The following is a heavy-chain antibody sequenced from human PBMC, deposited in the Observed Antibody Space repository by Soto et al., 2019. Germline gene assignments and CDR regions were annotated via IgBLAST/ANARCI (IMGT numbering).Heavy chain of an antibody. Sequence: GGSLRLSCAASGFTFSSYAMSWVRQAPGKGLEWVSAISGSGGSTYYADSVKGRFTISRDNSKNTLYLQMNSLRAEDTAVYYCAKEEYYYDSSGSPFDYWGQGTLVTVSS. CDR3: AKEEYYYDSSGSPFDY. D-gene: IGHD3-22*01. V-gene: IGHV3-23*01. J-gene: IGHJ4*02. CDR1: GFTFSSYA. CDR2: ISGSGGST.